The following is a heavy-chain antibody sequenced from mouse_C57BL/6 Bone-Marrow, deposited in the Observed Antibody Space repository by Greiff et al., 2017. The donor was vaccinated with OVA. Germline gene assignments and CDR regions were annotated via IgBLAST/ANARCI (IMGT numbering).Heavy chain of an antibody. V-gene: IGHV1-15*01. J-gene: IGHJ2*01. Sequence: VQLQQSGAELVRPGASVTLSCKASGYTFTDYEMHWVKQTPVHGLEWIGAIDPETGGTAYNQKFKGKAILTADKSSSTAYMELRSLTSEDSAVYYCTRERRTALPHFDYWGQGTTLTVSS. CDR1: GYTFTDYE. D-gene: IGHD3-3*01. CDR3: TRERRTALPHFDY. CDR2: IDPETGGT.